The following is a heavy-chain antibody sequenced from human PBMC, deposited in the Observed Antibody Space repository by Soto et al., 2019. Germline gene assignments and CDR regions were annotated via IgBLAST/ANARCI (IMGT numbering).Heavy chain of an antibody. V-gene: IGHV1-3*04. CDR3: ARAPWRATVSYWYFDV. Sequence: QVQLVQSGAEVKKPGASVKVSCTASGYTFTDCSIHWVRQAPGQGLEWMGRINTGHGNTQYSLKFQDRVTITRESSATTAYMELSSLTSEDTAVYYCARAPWRATVSYWYFDVWGRGTLVTVSS. CDR2: INTGHGNT. J-gene: IGHJ2*01. D-gene: IGHD1-1*01. CDR1: GYTFTDCS.